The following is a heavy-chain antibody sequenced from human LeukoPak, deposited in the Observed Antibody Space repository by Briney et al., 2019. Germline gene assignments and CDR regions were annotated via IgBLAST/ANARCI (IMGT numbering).Heavy chain of an antibody. CDR2: INPSGGST. D-gene: IGHD1-1*01. CDR3: ARDRVQLERRGAWFDP. V-gene: IGHV1-46*01. Sequence: ASVKVSCKASGYTFTSYYMHWVRQAPGQGLEWMGIINPSGGSTSYAQKFQGRVTMTRDTSTSTVYMELSSLRSEDTVMYYCARDRVQLERRGAWFDPWGQGTLVTVSS. J-gene: IGHJ5*02. CDR1: GYTFTSYY.